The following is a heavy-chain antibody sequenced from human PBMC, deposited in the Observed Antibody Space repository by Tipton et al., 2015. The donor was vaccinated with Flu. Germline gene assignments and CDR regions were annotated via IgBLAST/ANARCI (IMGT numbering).Heavy chain of an antibody. CDR3: STSFDY. CDR2: IKSDGSEK. Sequence: SLRLSCAASGFTLSGYWMTWVRQTPGKGLEWVATIKSDGSEKFYVDSVKGRFTISRDDAKNSLYLQMNSLKVEDTAMYYCSTSFDYWGQGTLVTVPS. CDR1: GFTLSGYW. V-gene: IGHV3-7*01. J-gene: IGHJ4*02.